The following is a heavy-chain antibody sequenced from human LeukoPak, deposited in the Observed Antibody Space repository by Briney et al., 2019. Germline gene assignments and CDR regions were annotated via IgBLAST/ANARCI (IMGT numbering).Heavy chain of an antibody. CDR3: ARDGEGATYYFDY. V-gene: IGHV3-30*02. CDR2: IRYDGSNK. J-gene: IGHJ4*02. D-gene: IGHD1-26*01. CDR1: GFTFSSYG. Sequence: GGSLRLSCAASGFTFSSYGMHWVRQAPGKGLEWVAFIRYDGSNKYYADSVKGRFTISRDNSKNTLYLQMNSLRAEDTAVYYCARDGEGATYYFDYWGQGTLVTVSS.